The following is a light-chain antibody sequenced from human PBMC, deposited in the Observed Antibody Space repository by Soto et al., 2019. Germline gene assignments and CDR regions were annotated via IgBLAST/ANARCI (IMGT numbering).Light chain of an antibody. CDR3: SSYTSSSTLVV. V-gene: IGLV2-14*01. CDR1: SSDVGGYNY. Sequence: HSALTQPASVSGSPGQSITISCTGTSSDVGGYNYVSWYQQHPDKAPKLMIYDVSNRPSGVSNRFSGSKSGNTASLTISGLQAEDEADYYCSSYTSSSTLVVFGGGTKLTVL. CDR2: DVS. J-gene: IGLJ2*01.